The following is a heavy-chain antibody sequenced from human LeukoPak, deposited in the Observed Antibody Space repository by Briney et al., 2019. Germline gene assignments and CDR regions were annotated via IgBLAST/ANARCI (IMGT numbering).Heavy chain of an antibody. V-gene: IGHV4-34*01. J-gene: IGHJ5*02. D-gene: IGHD3-3*01. CDR3: ARGYDFWSGSWFDP. CDR2: INHSGSN. CDR1: GGSFSGYY. Sequence: PSETLSLTCAVYGGSFSGYYWSWIRQPPGKGLEWIGEINHSGSNNYNPSVKSRVTISVDTSTNQFSLKLRSVTAADTAVYSCARGYDFWSGSWFDPWGQGTLVTVSS.